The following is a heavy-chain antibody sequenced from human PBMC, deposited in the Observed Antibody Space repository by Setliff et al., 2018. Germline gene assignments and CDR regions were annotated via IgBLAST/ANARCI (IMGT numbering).Heavy chain of an antibody. CDR1: GFSFSSHA. D-gene: IGHD3-10*01. Sequence: GGSLRLSCAASGFSFSSHAMSWVRQAPGKGLEWVSGISGSGGSTYYRDSVTGRFSISRDNSKNTLYLQMNSLRAEDTALYYCAKDKGSYGSESRGMDVWGKGTTVTVSS. CDR2: ISGSGGST. V-gene: IGHV3-23*01. J-gene: IGHJ6*03. CDR3: AKDKGSYGSESRGMDV.